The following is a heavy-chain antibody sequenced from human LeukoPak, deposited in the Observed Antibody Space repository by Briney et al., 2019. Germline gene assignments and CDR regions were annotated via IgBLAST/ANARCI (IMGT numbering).Heavy chain of an antibody. CDR3: ARDRITMVRGAPSPGY. D-gene: IGHD3-10*01. V-gene: IGHV1-2*02. CDR1: GYTFTGYD. Sequence: ASVKVSCKASGYTFTGYDMHWVRQAPGQGLEWMGWINPNSGGTNYAQKCQGRVTMTRDTSISTAYMELSRLRSDDTAVYYCARDRITMVRGAPSPGYWGQGTLVTVSS. J-gene: IGHJ4*02. CDR2: INPNSGGT.